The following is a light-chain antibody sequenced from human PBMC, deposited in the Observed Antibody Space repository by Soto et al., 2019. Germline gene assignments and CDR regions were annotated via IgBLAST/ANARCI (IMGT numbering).Light chain of an antibody. CDR1: TSNIGSNS. CDR2: DDD. CDR3: ATCDDNLNIWV. V-gene: IGLV1-44*01. Sequence: QAVVTQPPSASGTLGQRVTISCSGSTSNIGSNSVNWYHHLPARAPYLLIYDDDQRPSEVSDRFSGSRSGTSASLAISGLQFEDEGDSCCATCDDNLNIWVFGAGTKLTVL. J-gene: IGLJ3*02.